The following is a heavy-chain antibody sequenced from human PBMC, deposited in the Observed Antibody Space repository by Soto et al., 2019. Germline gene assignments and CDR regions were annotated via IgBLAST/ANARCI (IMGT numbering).Heavy chain of an antibody. D-gene: IGHD3-16*01. CDR1: GFTFSNAW. Sequence: EVQLVESGGGLVKPGGSLRLSCAASGFTFSNAWMSWVRQAPGKGLEWVGRIKSKTDGGTTDYAAPVKGRFTISRDDSKNSLYLQMNSMKTEDTAVYYCPTEDYPAAFDIWGQGTMVTVSS. CDR3: PTEDYPAAFDI. CDR2: IKSKTDGGTT. J-gene: IGHJ3*02. V-gene: IGHV3-15*01.